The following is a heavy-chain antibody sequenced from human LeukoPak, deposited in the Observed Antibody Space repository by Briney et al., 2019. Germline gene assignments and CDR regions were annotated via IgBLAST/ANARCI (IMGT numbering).Heavy chain of an antibody. CDR3: ARAGYDFWSGYQGYYYMDV. Sequence: ASVKVSCKASGYTFTSYYMHWVRQAPGQGLEWMGIINPSGGSTSYAQKFQGRVTTTRDMSTSTVYMELSSLRSEDTAVYYCARAGYDFWSGYQGYYYMDVWGKGTTVTASS. CDR2: INPSGGST. D-gene: IGHD3-3*01. CDR1: GYTFTSYY. V-gene: IGHV1-46*01. J-gene: IGHJ6*03.